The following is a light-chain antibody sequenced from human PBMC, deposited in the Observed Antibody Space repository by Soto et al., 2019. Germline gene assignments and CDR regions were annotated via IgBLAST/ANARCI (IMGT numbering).Light chain of an antibody. CDR1: SSNIGSNT. CDR3: AAWDDSLWV. J-gene: IGLJ3*02. CDR2: SNH. Sequence: QSVLTQPPSASGTLGQRVTISCSGSSSNIGSNTVNWYQQLPGSAPKVLIYSNHQRPSGVPDRLSGSKSGTSASLAISGLQSEDEADYYCAAWDDSLWVFGGGTKVTVL. V-gene: IGLV1-44*01.